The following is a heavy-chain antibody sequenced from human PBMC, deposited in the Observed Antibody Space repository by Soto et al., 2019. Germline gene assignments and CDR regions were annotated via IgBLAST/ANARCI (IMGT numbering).Heavy chain of an antibody. D-gene: IGHD6-6*01. CDR2: IKSQVDGGTT. Sequence: EVQLVESGGGSVNPGGSVRLSCAASGFTFTDAWMNWVRQVSGEGLEWVGHIKSQVDGGTTDSAAALDGRVTISRDDSENMVYLQMNRLRTDDTAVYYCATGSARFDFWGQGTLVTVSS. J-gene: IGHJ5*01. V-gene: IGHV3-15*01. CDR3: ATGSARFDF. CDR1: GFTFTDAW.